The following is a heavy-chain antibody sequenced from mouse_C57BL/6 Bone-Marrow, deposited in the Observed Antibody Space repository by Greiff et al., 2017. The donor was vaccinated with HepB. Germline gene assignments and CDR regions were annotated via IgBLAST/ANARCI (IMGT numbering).Heavy chain of an antibody. V-gene: IGHV5-12*01. J-gene: IGHJ2*01. CDR2: ISNGGGST. Sequence: EVQLVESGGGLVQPGGSLKLSCAASGFTFSDYYMYWVRQTPEKRLEWVAYISNGGGSTYYPDTVKGRFTISRDNAKNTLYLQMSRLKSEDTAMYYCARHGDYWGQGTTLTVSS. CDR1: GFTFSDYY. CDR3: ARHGDY.